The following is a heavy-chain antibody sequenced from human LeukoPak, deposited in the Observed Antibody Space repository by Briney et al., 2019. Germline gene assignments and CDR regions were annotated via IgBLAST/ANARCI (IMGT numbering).Heavy chain of an antibody. CDR3: ASSLTGTTDY. CDR1: GGSFSGYY. D-gene: IGHD1-7*01. CDR2: INHSGST. J-gene: IGHJ4*02. Sequence: PSETLSLTCAVYGGSFSGYYWSWIRQPPGKGLEWIGEINHSGSTNYNPSLESRVTISVDTSKNQFSLKLSSVTAADTAVYYCASSLTGTTDYWGQGTLVTVSS. V-gene: IGHV4-34*01.